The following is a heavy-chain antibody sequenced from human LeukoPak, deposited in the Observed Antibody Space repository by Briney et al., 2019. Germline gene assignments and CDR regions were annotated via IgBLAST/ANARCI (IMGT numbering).Heavy chain of an antibody. CDR3: ARETGEAFDY. CDR2: IRSSSSSI. V-gene: IGHV3-21*01. CDR1: GFTFSTHS. J-gene: IGHJ4*02. D-gene: IGHD7-27*01. Sequence: GGSLRLSCAASGFTFSTHSMNWVRQAPGKGLEWVSSIRSSSSSIYYADSVKGRFTISRDNAKNSLYLQMNNLRAEDTAVYYCARETGEAFDYWGQGTLVTVSS.